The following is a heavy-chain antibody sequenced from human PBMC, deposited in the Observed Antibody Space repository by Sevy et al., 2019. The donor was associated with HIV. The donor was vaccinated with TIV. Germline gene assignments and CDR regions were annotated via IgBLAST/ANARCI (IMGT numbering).Heavy chain of an antibody. V-gene: IGHV1-18*01. D-gene: IGHD1-20*01. CDR1: GYTFTSYG. CDR3: ARLNWNYYYYYGMDV. CDR2: ISAYNGNT. J-gene: IGHJ6*02. Sequence: ASVKVSCKASGYTFTSYGISWVRQAPGQGLEWMGWISAYNGNTNYAQKLQGRVTMTTDTSTSTAYMGLRSLRSDDTAVYYCARLNWNYYYYYGMDVWGQGTTVTVSS.